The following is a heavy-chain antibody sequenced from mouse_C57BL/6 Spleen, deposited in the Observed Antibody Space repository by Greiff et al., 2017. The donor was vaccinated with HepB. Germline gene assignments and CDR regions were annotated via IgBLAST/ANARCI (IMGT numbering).Heavy chain of an antibody. V-gene: IGHV1-66*01. CDR2: IYPGSGNT. CDR3: ARKGNYGSSYYAMDY. D-gene: IGHD1-1*01. CDR1: GYSFTSYY. Sequence: QVQLKESGPELVKPGASVKISCKASGYSFTSYYIHWVKQRPGQGLEWIGWIYPGSGNTKYNEKFKGNATLTADTSSSTAYMQLSSLTSEDSAVYYCARKGNYGSSYYAMDYWGQGTSVTVSS. J-gene: IGHJ4*01.